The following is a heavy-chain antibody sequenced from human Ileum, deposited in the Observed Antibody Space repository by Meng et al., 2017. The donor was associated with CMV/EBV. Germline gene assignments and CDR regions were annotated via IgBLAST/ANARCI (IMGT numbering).Heavy chain of an antibody. V-gene: IGHV6-1*01. CDR1: GDSVSSKYVT. Sequence: CGISGDSVSSKYVTWNWIRQSPSRGLEWLGRTYYRSKWSNDYEESLKSRITINPDTSKNQFSLQLNSVSPEDTAVYYSARATSGRFDYWGQGTLVTVSS. CDR2: TYYRSKWSN. D-gene: IGHD1-26*01. J-gene: IGHJ4*02. CDR3: ARATSGRFDY.